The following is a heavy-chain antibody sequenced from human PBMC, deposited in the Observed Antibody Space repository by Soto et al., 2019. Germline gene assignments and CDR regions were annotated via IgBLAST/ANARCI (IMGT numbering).Heavy chain of an antibody. V-gene: IGHV3-23*01. CDR1: GFTFSSYA. CDR2: ISGSGGST. J-gene: IGHJ6*03. CDR3: AKAGYGYCSGGSCYYYMDV. Sequence: GGSLRLSCAASGFTFSSYAMSWVRQAPGKGLEWVSAISGSGGSTYYADSVKGRFTISSDNSKNTLYLQMNSLRAEGRAVYYCAKAGYGYCSGGSCYYYMDVWGKGTTVTVSS. D-gene: IGHD2-15*01.